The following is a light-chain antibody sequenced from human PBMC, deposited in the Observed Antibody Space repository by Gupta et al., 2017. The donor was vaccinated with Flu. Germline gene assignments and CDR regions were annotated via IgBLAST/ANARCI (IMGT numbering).Light chain of an antibody. CDR1: RFNVESNA. CDR3: DAGHAHRNVYV. V-gene: IGLV1-44*01. CDR2: VDV. Sequence: QSLLTQPPSLSGPPGPTVSISCSGNRFNVESNAVTWFQQRPGTAPKVLIFVDVQRRSGAPARFSGSKSGTAASVAISGLQAEEEAEYYCDAGHAHRNVYVFGTGTKGTVL. J-gene: IGLJ1*01.